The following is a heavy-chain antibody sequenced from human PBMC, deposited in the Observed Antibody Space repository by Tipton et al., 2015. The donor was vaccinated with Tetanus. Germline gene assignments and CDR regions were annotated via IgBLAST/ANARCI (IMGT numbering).Heavy chain of an antibody. CDR3: ARRGYGDYGYYYYYGMDV. V-gene: IGHV1-69*01. D-gene: IGHD4-17*01. Sequence: QLVQSGAEVKKPGSSVKVSCKVSGGTFSSYAISWVRQAPGQGLEWMGGIIPIFGTANYAQKFQGRVTITADESTSTAYMELSSLRSEDTAVYYCARRGYGDYGYYYYYGMDVWGQGTTVAVSS. J-gene: IGHJ6*02. CDR1: GGTFSSYA. CDR2: IIPIFGTA.